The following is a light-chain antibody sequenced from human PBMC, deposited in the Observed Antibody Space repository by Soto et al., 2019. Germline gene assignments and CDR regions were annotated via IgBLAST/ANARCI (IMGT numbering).Light chain of an antibody. J-gene: IGKJ4*01. CDR1: QDISNY. V-gene: IGKV1-33*01. CDR2: DAS. CDR3: QQYDNLPLT. Sequence: DIQMTQSPSSLSASVGVRVTITCQASQDISNYLNWYQQKPGKAPKLLIYDASNLETGVPSRFSGSGSGTDFTFTISSLQPEDIATYYCQQYDNLPLTFGGGTKVHIK.